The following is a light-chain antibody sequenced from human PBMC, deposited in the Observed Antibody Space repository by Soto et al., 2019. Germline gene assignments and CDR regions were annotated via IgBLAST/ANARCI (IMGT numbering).Light chain of an antibody. CDR1: QSISSW. CDR3: QQYSSFYS. CDR2: DAS. J-gene: IGKJ2*03. Sequence: DIQMTLSPSTLSASVGDRVTITCRARQSISSWLAWYQQKPGKAPKLLIYDASSLESGVPSRFSGSGSGTEFTLTISSLQPGDFATYYCQQYSSFYSFGQGTKLEIK. V-gene: IGKV1-5*01.